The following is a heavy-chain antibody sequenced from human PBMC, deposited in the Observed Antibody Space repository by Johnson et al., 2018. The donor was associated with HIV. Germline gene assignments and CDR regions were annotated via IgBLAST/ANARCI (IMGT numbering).Heavy chain of an antibody. Sequence: QVQVVESGGGLVKPGGSLRLSCAASGFPFSDYYMSWIRQAPGKGLEWVAYLSSSGSTVYYADSVKGRFTIPRDNAKNSLYLQMNSLRAEDTAVYYCARDTGLLWFRDFPDAFDIWGQGTMVTVSS. CDR1: GFPFSDYY. J-gene: IGHJ3*02. D-gene: IGHD3-10*01. CDR3: ARDTGLLWFRDFPDAFDI. CDR2: LSSSGSTV. V-gene: IGHV3-11*04.